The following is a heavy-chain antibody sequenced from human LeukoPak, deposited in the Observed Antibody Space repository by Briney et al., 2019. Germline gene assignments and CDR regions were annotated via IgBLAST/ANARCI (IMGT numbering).Heavy chain of an antibody. V-gene: IGHV3-21*01. CDR3: ARDRDILTGYYYYYYYMDV. CDR2: ISSSRSHI. D-gene: IGHD3-9*01. J-gene: IGHJ6*03. Sequence: GGSLRLSCVASEFTFSSYSMNWVRQAPGKGLEWVSSISSSRSHIYYADSVKGRFTISRDNAKNSLYLQMNSLRAEDTAVYYCARDRDILTGYYYYYYYMDVWGKGTTVTLSS. CDR1: EFTFSSYS.